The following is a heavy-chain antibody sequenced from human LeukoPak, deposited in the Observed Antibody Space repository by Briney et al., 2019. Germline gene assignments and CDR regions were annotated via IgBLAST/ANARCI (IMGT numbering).Heavy chain of an antibody. V-gene: IGHV3-7*01. CDR1: GFTFSSYW. Sequence: GGSLRLSCAASGFTFSSYWMSWVRQAPGKGLEWVANIKQDGSEKYYVDSVKGRFTISRDNAKNSLCLQMNSLRAEDTAVYYCARDLAQEYSYGYEFYFDYWGQGTLVTVSS. D-gene: IGHD5-18*01. J-gene: IGHJ4*02. CDR3: ARDLAQEYSYGYEFYFDY. CDR2: IKQDGSEK.